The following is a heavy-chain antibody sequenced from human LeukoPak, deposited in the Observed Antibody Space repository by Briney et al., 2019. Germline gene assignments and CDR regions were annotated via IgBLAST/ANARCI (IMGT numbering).Heavy chain of an antibody. D-gene: IGHD3-10*01. CDR2: ISYDGSNK. CDR1: GFTFSSYA. CDR3: ARGGTSFYHGSPLDRPLDY. Sequence: QPGGSLRLSCVASGFTFSSYAMHWGRQAPGKGLEWVAVISYDGSNKNYADSVKGRFTISRDNSKNTLYLQMNSLRGEDTAVYYCARGGTSFYHGSPLDRPLDYWGQGTLVTVSS. J-gene: IGHJ4*02. V-gene: IGHV3-30*04.